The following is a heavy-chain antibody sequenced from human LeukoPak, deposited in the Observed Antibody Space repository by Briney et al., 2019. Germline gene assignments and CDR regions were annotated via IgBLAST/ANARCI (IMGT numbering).Heavy chain of an antibody. CDR2: ISASGGST. J-gene: IGHJ3*02. CDR3: AKGFYDNSASGVFDI. CDR1: GFTFSSFA. D-gene: IGHD3-22*01. V-gene: IGHV3-23*01. Sequence: GGSLRLSCAASGFTFSSFATSWVRQAPGKGLEWVSGISASGGSTYYADSVKGRFTISRDNSKNTLYLQMNSLRAEDKAVYYCAKGFYDNSASGVFDIWGQGTMVTVSS.